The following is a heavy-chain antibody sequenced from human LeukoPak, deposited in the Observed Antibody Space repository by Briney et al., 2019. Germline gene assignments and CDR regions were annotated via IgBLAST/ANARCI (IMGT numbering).Heavy chain of an antibody. J-gene: IGHJ4*02. Sequence: GGSLRLSCAASGFTFSDYYMTWIRQAPGKGLEWVSYISGSSTYTNYADSVKGRFTISRDNAKNSLHLQMDSLRAEDTAVYYCVRDPSLFTSGWIDYWGQGTLVTVSS. CDR1: GFTFSDYY. CDR2: ISGSSTYT. D-gene: IGHD6-19*01. V-gene: IGHV3-11*05. CDR3: VRDPSLFTSGWIDY.